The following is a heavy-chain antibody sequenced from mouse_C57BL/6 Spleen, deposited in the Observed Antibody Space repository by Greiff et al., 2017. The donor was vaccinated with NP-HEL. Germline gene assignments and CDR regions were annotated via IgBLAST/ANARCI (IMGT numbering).Heavy chain of an antibody. CDR2: IDPSDSET. V-gene: IGHV1-52*01. D-gene: IGHD2-4*01. CDR3: ARRGYYDYDKEYFDY. CDR1: GYTFTSYW. Sequence: QVQLQQPGAELVRPGSSVKLSCKASGYTFTSYWMHWVKQRPIQGLEWIGNIDPSDSETHYNQKFKDKATLTVDKSSSTAYMQLSSLTSEDSAVYYCARRGYYDYDKEYFDYWGQGTTLTVSS. J-gene: IGHJ2*01.